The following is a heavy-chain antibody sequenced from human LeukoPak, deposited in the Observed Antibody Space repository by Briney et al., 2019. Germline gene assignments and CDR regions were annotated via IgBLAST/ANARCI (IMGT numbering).Heavy chain of an antibody. CDR1: GGSNDRYY. J-gene: IGHJ6*02. D-gene: IGHD3-16*01. V-gene: IGHV4-59*08. CDR3: ARHHEYIWGSSVDYYAMDV. Sequence: LSPTRTITGGSNDRYYWSWIRQPTGKRLEWIGYLYYTGSTNYNPSLKSRVTISFDTSKNLFSLNLSSVTAADTAVYYCARHHEYIWGSSVDYYAMDVWGQGTTVTVSS. CDR2: LYYTGST.